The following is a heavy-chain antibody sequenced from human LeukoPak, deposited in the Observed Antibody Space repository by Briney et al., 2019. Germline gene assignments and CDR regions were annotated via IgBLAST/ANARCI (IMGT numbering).Heavy chain of an antibody. CDR3: ARLVEGIAAAGKEMPDY. D-gene: IGHD6-13*01. V-gene: IGHV5-10-1*01. Sequence: GESLKISCKGSGYSFTSYWISWVRQMPGKGLEWMGRIDPSDSYTNYSPSFQGHVTISADKSISTAYLLWSSLKASDTAMYYCARLVEGIAAAGKEMPDYWGQGTLVTVSS. J-gene: IGHJ4*02. CDR2: IDPSDSYT. CDR1: GYSFTSYW.